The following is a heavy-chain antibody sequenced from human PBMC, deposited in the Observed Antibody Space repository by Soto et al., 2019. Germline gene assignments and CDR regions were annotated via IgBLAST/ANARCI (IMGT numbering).Heavy chain of an antibody. CDR1: GYSFTSYW. CDR2: IYPGDSDT. V-gene: IGHV5-51*01. CDR3: ARQHRPDYDFWSGYLNWFDP. Sequence: PGESLKISCKGSGYSFTSYWIGWVRQMPGKGLEWMGIIYPGDSDTRYSPSFQGQVTVSADKSISTAYLQWSSLKASDTAMYYCARQHRPDYDFWSGYLNWFDPWGQGTLVTVS. J-gene: IGHJ5*02. D-gene: IGHD3-3*01.